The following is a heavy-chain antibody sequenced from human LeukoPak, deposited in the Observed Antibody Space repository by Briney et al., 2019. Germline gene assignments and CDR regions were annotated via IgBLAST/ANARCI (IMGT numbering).Heavy chain of an antibody. CDR1: GGSISSGDYY. CDR3: ARHLDKVATISAFDI. V-gene: IGHV4-30-4*01. J-gene: IGHJ3*02. Sequence: SQTLSLTCTVSGGSISSGDYYWSWIRQPPGKGLEWIGYIYYSGSTYYNPSLKSRVTISVDTSKNQFSLKLSSVTAADTAVYYCARHLDKVATISAFDIWGQGTMVTVSS. D-gene: IGHD5-12*01. CDR2: IYYSGST.